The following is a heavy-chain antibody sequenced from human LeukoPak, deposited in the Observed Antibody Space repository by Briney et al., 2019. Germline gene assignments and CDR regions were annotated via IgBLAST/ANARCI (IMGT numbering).Heavy chain of an antibody. Sequence: PGGSLRLSCAASGFTFSSYWMHWVRQAPGKGLVWVSHIYSDGGTTSYADSVKGRFTISRDNAKNTLYFQMNSLRAEDTAVYYCARDHSTAGLDYWGQGTLVTVSS. D-gene: IGHD4-11*01. J-gene: IGHJ4*02. CDR1: GFTFSSYW. V-gene: IGHV3-74*01. CDR2: IYSDGGTT. CDR3: ARDHSTAGLDY.